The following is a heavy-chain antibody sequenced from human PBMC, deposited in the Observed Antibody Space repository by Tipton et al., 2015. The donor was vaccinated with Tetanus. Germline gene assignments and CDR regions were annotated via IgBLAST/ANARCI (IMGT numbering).Heavy chain of an antibody. J-gene: IGHJ4*02. Sequence: QLVQSGAEVKKPGSSVKISCEISEGTHYISWVRQAPGQGLEWMGGIIPIYGSVEYAQRFQGRPTLTADRSTSTLYMELTSLTSEDTAIYYYARDGTTRASGLEDWGQGTRVTVSS. CDR3: ARDGTTRASGLED. V-gene: IGHV1-69*06. D-gene: IGHD1-14*01. CDR1: EGTHY. CDR2: IIPIYGSV.